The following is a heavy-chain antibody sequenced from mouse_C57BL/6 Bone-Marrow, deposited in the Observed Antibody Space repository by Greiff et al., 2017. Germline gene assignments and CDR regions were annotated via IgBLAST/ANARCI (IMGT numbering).Heavy chain of an antibody. V-gene: IGHV1-7*01. Sequence: QVQLKESGAELAKPGASVKLSCKASGYTFTSYWMHWVKQRPGQGLEWIGYINPSSGYTKYNQKFKDKATLTADTSASTAYMELSSMTYEDSAVYYCARGRLRRWYFDVGGTGTTVTVSS. CDR2: INPSSGYT. CDR1: GYTFTSYW. D-gene: IGHD2-4*01. J-gene: IGHJ1*03. CDR3: ARGRLRRWYFDV.